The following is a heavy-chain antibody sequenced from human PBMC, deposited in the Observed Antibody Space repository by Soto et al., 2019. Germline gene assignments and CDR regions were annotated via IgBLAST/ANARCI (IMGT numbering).Heavy chain of an antibody. CDR1: GFTFSSYA. CDR3: AKDEGYSYEHHWYFDL. J-gene: IGHJ2*01. Sequence: EVQLLESGGGLVQPGGSLRLSCAASGFTFSSYAMSWVRQAPGKGLEWVSGISGSGGSTYYADSVKGRFTVSRDNSKNTLYLQMNSLRADDTAVYYCAKDEGYSYEHHWYFDLWGRGTLVTVSS. CDR2: ISGSGGST. D-gene: IGHD5-18*01. V-gene: IGHV3-23*01.